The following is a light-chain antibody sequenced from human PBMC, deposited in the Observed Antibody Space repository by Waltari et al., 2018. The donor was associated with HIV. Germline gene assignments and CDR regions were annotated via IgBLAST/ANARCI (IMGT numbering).Light chain of an antibody. V-gene: IGLV3-21*02. CDR3: QVWDSSSDHPYV. Sequence: SSVLTQPPSVSVAPGQTARITCGGNNIGSKRVHGYQQKPGQAPVLVVYDDSDRPSGIPERFSGSNSGNTATLTISRVEAGDEADYYCQVWDSSSDHPYVFGTGTKVTVL. CDR2: DDS. CDR1: NIGSKR. J-gene: IGLJ1*01.